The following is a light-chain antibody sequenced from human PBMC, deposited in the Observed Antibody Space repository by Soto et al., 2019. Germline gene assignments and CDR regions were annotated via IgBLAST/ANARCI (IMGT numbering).Light chain of an antibody. V-gene: IGKV1-5*01. J-gene: IGKJ2*01. CDR1: QSVSRR. Sequence: DIQMPQSPSTLSASVGDRITITCRARQSVSRRLAWFQQKPGKAPKLLIYDASSLESGVPSRFSGTGSGTEFTLTISSLQPDDCATYYCHTYNSYSLHTFGQGTKLEIK. CDR3: HTYNSYSLHT. CDR2: DAS.